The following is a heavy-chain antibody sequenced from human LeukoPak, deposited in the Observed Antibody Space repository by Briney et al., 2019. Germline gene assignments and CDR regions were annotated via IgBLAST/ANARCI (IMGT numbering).Heavy chain of an antibody. CDR3: ARDKLQWLVSP. J-gene: IGHJ5*02. V-gene: IGHV3-21*01. CDR2: ISSSSSYI. CDR1: GFTFSSYS. D-gene: IGHD6-19*01. Sequence: GGSLRLSCAASGFTFSSYSMNWVRQAPGKGLEGVSSISSSSSYIYYADSVKGRFTIPRDNAKNSLYLQMNSLRAEDTAVYHCARDKLQWLVSPWGQGTLVTVSS.